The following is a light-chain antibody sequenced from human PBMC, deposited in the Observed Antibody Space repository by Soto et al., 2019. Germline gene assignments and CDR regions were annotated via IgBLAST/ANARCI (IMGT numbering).Light chain of an antibody. CDR1: SSDVGGYNY. Sequence: QSALTQPASVSGSPGLSITISCTGSSSDVGGYNYVSWYQQHPGKAPKLMIYDVSNRPSGVSNRFSGSKSGNTASLTISGPQAEDEADYYCSSYTSSGTPVFGGGTKLTVL. CDR3: SSYTSSGTPV. J-gene: IGLJ2*01. V-gene: IGLV2-14*03. CDR2: DVS.